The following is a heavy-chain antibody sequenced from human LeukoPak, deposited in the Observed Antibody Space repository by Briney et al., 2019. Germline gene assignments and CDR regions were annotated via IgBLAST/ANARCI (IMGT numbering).Heavy chain of an antibody. V-gene: IGHV1-2*02. J-gene: IGHJ6*03. Sequence: GASVKVSCKASGYIFTGYYMHWVRQAPGQGLEWMGWINPNSGDTNYAQKFQGRVTMTRDTSISTAYMELSRLRSDDTAVYYCARGPHDDYYYYMDVWGKGTTVTVSS. CDR2: INPNSGDT. D-gene: IGHD1-1*01. CDR1: GYIFTGYY. CDR3: ARGPHDDYYYYMDV.